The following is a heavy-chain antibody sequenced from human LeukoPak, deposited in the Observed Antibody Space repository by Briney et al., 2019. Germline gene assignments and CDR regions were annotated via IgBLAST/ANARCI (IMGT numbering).Heavy chain of an antibody. V-gene: IGHV1-8*03. D-gene: IGHD3-9*01. CDR2: MNPNSGNT. Sequence: ASVKVSCKASGYTFTSYDINWVRQATGQGLEWMGWMNPNSGNTGYAQKFQGRVTITRNTSISTAYMELSSLRSEDTAVYYCARGGGDLRHFDWLLGGYYYYMDVWGKGTTVTVSS. CDR1: GYTFTSYD. J-gene: IGHJ6*03. CDR3: ARGGGDLRHFDWLLGGYYYYMDV.